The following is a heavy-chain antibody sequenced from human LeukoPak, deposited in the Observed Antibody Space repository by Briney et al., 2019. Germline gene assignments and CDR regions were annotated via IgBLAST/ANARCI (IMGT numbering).Heavy chain of an antibody. J-gene: IGHJ3*02. CDR1: GGSISSYY. V-gene: IGHV4-59*01. CDR3: ARDKKGGYKGDAFDI. Sequence: SETLSLTCTVSGGSISSYYWSWIRQPPGKGLEWIGYIYYSGSTNYNPSLKSRVTISVDTSKNQCSLKLSSVTAADTAVYYCARDKKGGYKGDAFDIWGQGTMVTVSS. D-gene: IGHD5-24*01. CDR2: IYYSGST.